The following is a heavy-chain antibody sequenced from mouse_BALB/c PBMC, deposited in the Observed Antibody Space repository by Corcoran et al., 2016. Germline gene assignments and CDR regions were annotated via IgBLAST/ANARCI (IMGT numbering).Heavy chain of an antibody. J-gene: IGHJ1*01. CDR1: GFNIKDTY. V-gene: IGHV14-3*02. CDR2: IDPANGNT. Sequence: EDQLQQSGAELVKPGASVKLSCTASGFNIKDTYLHWVKQRPEQSLEWIGRIDPANGNTKYDPKFQGKATITADTSSNTAYLQLSSLTSEDTAVYYCARWDWYFDVWGAGTTVTVSS. CDR3: ARWDWYFDV.